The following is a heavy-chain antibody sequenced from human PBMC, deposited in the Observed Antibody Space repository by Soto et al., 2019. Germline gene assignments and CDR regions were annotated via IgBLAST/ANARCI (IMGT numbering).Heavy chain of an antibody. CDR3: ARDRDVGWFHVDV. D-gene: IGHD6-19*01. CDR1: GFPFWHYG. Sequence: QVQLVESGGGVVQPGRALRLSCVGSGFPFWHYGMHWVRQVPGKGLEWVAVIWSDGKKESYADCVKGRFAISRDNFKDTLHLQLSSLRAAGMAVYYSARDRDVGWFHVDVWGKGTTVTVSS. V-gene: IGHV3-33*01. J-gene: IGHJ6*01. CDR2: IWSDGKKE.